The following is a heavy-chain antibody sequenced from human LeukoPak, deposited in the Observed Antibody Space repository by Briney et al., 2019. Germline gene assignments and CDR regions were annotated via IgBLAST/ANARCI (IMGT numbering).Heavy chain of an antibody. CDR2: ISYDGSKE. V-gene: IGHV3-30-3*01. Sequence: GGSLRLSCAASGFAFSSYAMHWVSQAPGKGLEWVADISYDGSKEYYADSVKGRFTISRDNSENTLYLQIKSLRVEDTAVYYCARDRVVGTIAFDAFDIWGQGTMVTVSS. J-gene: IGHJ3*02. D-gene: IGHD2-15*01. CDR1: GFAFSSYA. CDR3: ARDRVVGTIAFDAFDI.